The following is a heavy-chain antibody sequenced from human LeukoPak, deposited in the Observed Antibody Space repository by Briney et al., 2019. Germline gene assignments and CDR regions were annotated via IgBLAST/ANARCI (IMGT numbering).Heavy chain of an antibody. V-gene: IGHV1-69*05. CDR1: GGTFSSYA. CDR2: IIPIFGTA. D-gene: IGHD5-18*01. J-gene: IGHJ3*02. Sequence: SVKVSCKASGGTFSSYAISWVRQAPGQGLEWMGRIIPIFGTANYAQKFQGRVTITTDESTSTAYMELSSLRSEDTAVYYCAREYRYGYGGAFDIWGQGTMVTVSS. CDR3: AREYRYGYGGAFDI.